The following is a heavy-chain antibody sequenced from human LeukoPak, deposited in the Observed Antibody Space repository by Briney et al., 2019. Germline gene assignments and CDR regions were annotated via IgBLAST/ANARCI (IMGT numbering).Heavy chain of an antibody. D-gene: IGHD4-11*01. CDR2: IYHSGST. J-gene: IGHJ5*02. Sequence: SETLSLTCTVSGGSISSSSYYWGWIRQPPGKGLEWIGYIYHSGSTYYNPSLKSRVTISVDRSKNQFSLKLSSVTAADTAVYYCARDYSNYDPHWFDPWGQGTLVTVSS. CDR3: ARDYSNYDPHWFDP. CDR1: GGSISSSSYY. V-gene: IGHV4-39*07.